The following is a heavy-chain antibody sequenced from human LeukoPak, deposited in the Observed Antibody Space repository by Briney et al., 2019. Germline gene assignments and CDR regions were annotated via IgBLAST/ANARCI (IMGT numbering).Heavy chain of an antibody. CDR3: ARLASGSYGPLTPFDY. CDR1: GGSISSYY. V-gene: IGHV4-59*08. D-gene: IGHD1-26*01. J-gene: IGHJ4*02. CDR2: IYYSGST. Sequence: NPSETLSLTCTVSGGSISSYYWSWIRQPPGKGLEWIGDIYYSGSTNYNPSLKSRVTISVDTSKNQFSLRLSSVTAAGTAVYYSARLASGSYGPLTPFDYWGQGTLVTVSS.